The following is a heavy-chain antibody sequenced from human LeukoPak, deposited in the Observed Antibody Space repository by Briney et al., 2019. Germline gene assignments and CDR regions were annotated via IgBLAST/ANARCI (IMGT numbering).Heavy chain of an antibody. Sequence: SETLSLTCIVSGGSISSSSYYWGWIRQPPGKGLEWIGSIYYSGSTYYNPSLKSRVTISVDTSKNQFSLKLSSVTAADTAVYYCARHGREASSSWSDVDYWGQGTLVTVSS. CDR2: IYYSGST. J-gene: IGHJ4*02. CDR3: ARHGREASSSWSDVDY. CDR1: GGSISSSSYY. V-gene: IGHV4-39*01. D-gene: IGHD6-13*01.